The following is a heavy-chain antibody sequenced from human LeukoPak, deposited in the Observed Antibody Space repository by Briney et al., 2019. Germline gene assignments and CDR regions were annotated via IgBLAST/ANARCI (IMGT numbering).Heavy chain of an antibody. D-gene: IGHD2-2*01. CDR3: ARGPRAYCSSTSCYPYYYYYYYMDV. CDR2: INHSGST. J-gene: IGHJ6*03. CDR1: GGSFSGYY. Sequence: NPSETLSPTCAVYGGSFSGYYWSWIRQPPGKGLEWIGEINHSGSTNYNPSLKSRVTISVDTSKNQFSLKLSSVTAADTAVYYCARGPRAYCSSTSCYPYYYYYYYMDVWGKGTTVTVSS. V-gene: IGHV4-34*01.